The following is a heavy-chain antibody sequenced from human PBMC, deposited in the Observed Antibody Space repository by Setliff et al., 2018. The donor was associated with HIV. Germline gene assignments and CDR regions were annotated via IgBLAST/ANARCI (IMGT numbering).Heavy chain of an antibody. Sequence: PSETLSLTCAVYGGSFSGYFWSWLRQPPGKGLEWIGEINHSGSTNYNPSLKSRATISIDTSKNQFSLKVSSVTAADTALYYCARGLPWTYRYSYCYYYMDVWDKGTTVTVSS. D-gene: IGHD3-16*02. V-gene: IGHV4-34*01. CDR2: INHSGST. J-gene: IGHJ6*03. CDR1: GGSFSGYF. CDR3: ARGLPWTYRYSYCYYYMDV.